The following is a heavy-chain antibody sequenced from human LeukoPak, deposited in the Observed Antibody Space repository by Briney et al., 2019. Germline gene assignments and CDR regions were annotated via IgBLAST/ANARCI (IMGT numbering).Heavy chain of an antibody. Sequence: PSETLSLTCSVSDGSINSYYWNWIRRPPGKGLEWIGYIYYNGNTNYSPSLKSRVTMSVDTSKNLFPLKVSSVTAADTAVYYCARGRSNYYGMDVWGQGTTVTVSS. CDR1: DGSINSYY. D-gene: IGHD1-26*01. CDR2: IYYNGNT. CDR3: ARGRSNYYGMDV. V-gene: IGHV4-59*01. J-gene: IGHJ6*02.